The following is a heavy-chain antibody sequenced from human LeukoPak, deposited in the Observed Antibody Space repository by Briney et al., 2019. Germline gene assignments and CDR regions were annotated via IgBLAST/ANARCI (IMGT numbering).Heavy chain of an antibody. V-gene: IGHV3-23*01. CDR2: ISGSGGST. J-gene: IGHJ5*02. D-gene: IGHD6-13*01. CDR1: GFTFSSYA. Sequence: GSLRLSCAASGFTFSSYAMSWVRQAPGKGLEWVSAISGSGGSTYYADSVKGRFTISTDNSKNTLYLQMNSLRAEDTAVYYCAKDWVASSWFNWFDPWGQGTLVAVSS. CDR3: AKDWVASSWFNWFDP.